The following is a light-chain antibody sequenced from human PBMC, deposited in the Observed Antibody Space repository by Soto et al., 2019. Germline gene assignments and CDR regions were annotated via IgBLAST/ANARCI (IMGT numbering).Light chain of an antibody. Sequence: DIQMTQSPSSLSASVGDRVTITCRASQDIGTWLAWYQQKPEKAPKLLIYDASSLESGVPSRFSGSGSGTEFTLTISSLQPDDFATYYCQHYNSYSEAFGQGTKVDIK. CDR3: QHYNSYSEA. CDR2: DAS. CDR1: QDIGTW. J-gene: IGKJ1*01. V-gene: IGKV1-5*01.